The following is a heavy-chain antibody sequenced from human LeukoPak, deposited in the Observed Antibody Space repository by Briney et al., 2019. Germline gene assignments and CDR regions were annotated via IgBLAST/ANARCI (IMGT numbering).Heavy chain of an antibody. J-gene: IGHJ4*02. V-gene: IGHV5-51*01. CDR2: IYPGDSNT. CDR1: GYSFSSYW. Sequence: RGESLKISCKGSGYSFSSYWIDWVRQMPGKGLEWMGIIYPGDSNTRYSPSFQGQVTISADKSISTAYLQWSSLKASDTAIYYCARRPTGRQLYDYWGQGTLVTVSS. D-gene: IGHD3-10*01. CDR3: ARRPTGRQLYDY.